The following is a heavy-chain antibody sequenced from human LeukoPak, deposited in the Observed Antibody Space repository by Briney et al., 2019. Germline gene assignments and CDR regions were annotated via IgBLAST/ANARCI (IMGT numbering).Heavy chain of an antibody. CDR2: IITNFGTT. CDR1: GGTFSNYA. CDR3: ARPRTYYDFWRGYPPFDY. D-gene: IGHD3-3*01. Sequence: SVKVSCKASGGTFSNYAISWVRQAPGQGLEWMGGIITNFGTTNHAQKYQGRVTITADESTSTVYMELSSLRSEDTAVYYCARPRTYYDFWRGYPPFDYWGQGTLVTVSS. J-gene: IGHJ4*02. V-gene: IGHV1-69*13.